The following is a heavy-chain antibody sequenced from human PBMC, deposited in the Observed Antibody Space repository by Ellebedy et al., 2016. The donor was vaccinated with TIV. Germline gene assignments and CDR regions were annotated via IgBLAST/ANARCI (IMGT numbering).Heavy chain of an antibody. CDR3: ARRQWPHYFDY. Sequence: GGSLRLSCAASGFTFSDYYMSWIRQAPGKGLEWVSYISSGGSTISYADPVKGRFTITRDNAKNSLYLQMNSLRAEDTAVYYCARRQWPHYFDYWGQGTLVTVSS. CDR1: GFTFSDYY. D-gene: IGHD6-19*01. V-gene: IGHV3-11*04. J-gene: IGHJ4*02. CDR2: ISSGGSTI.